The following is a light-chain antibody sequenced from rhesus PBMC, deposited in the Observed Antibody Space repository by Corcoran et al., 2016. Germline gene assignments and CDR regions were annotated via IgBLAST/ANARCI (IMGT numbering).Light chain of an antibody. CDR2: EAS. V-gene: IGKV1-25*01. CDR1: QGITND. J-gene: IGKJ1*01. CDR3: QHYSTTPWT. Sequence: DIQMTQSPSSLSASVGDRVTITCRASQGITNDLAWYQQRPGETPKLLIYEASILQSGIPSRFSGSISGTDFTLTISSLQSDDFATYYCQHYSTTPWTFGRGTKVEIK.